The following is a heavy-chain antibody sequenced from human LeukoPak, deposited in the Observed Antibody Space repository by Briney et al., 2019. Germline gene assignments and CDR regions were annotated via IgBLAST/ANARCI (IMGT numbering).Heavy chain of an antibody. CDR2: IYYSGST. J-gene: IGHJ4*02. CDR1: GGSISGYY. D-gene: IGHD1-1*01. Sequence: SETLSLTCTVSGGSISGYYWSWIRQPPGKGLEWIGYIYYSGSTNYNPSLKSRVTISVDTSKNQFSLKLSSVTAADTAVYYCARVQREGHFDYWGQGTLVTVSS. CDR3: ARVQREGHFDY. V-gene: IGHV4-59*12.